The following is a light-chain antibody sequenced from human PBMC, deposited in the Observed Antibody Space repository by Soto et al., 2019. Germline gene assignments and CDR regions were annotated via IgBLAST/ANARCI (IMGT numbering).Light chain of an antibody. V-gene: IGLV2-14*01. Sequence: QAALTQPASVSGSPGQSITISCTGTSSDVGGYNYVSWYQQHPGKAPKLMIYDVSNRPSGVSNRFSGSKSGNTASLTISVLQAEDEADYYCSSYTSSSTAVFGGGTQLTVL. CDR2: DVS. CDR1: SSDVGGYNY. CDR3: SSYTSSSTAV. J-gene: IGLJ7*01.